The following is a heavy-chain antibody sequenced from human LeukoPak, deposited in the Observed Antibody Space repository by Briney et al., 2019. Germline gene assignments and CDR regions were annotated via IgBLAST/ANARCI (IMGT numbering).Heavy chain of an antibody. CDR1: GGSISSGDYS. CDR3: AMTTTVTTSYYYGMDV. CDR2: IYHSGST. V-gene: IGHV4-30-2*01. Sequence: PSQTLSLTCAVSGGSISSGDYSWSWIRQPPGKGLERIGYIYHSGSTYYNPSLKSRVTISVDRSKNQFSLKLSSVTAADTAVYYCAMTTTVTTSYYYGMDVWGKGTTVTVSS. D-gene: IGHD4-17*01. J-gene: IGHJ6*04.